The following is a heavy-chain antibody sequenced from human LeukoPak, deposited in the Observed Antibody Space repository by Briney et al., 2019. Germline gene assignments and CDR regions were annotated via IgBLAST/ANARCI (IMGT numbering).Heavy chain of an antibody. J-gene: IGHJ4*02. CDR3: AREGSTSGFFD. CDR1: GFTLGRNA. V-gene: IGHV3-23*01. CDR2: IEGGNDNT. Sequence: GGSLRLSCAASGFTLGRNAMSWVRQAPGKGLEWVSAIEGGNDNTHYADSVKGRFTDSRDTSKNTLYLQMNSLRAEDTAVYYCAREGSTSGFFDWGQGTLVTVSS. D-gene: IGHD3-22*01.